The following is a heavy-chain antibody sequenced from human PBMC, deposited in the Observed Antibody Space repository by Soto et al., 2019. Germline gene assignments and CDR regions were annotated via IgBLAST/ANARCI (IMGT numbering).Heavy chain of an antibody. D-gene: IGHD3-22*01. V-gene: IGHV3-23*01. J-gene: IGHJ3*02. CDR1: GFTFSSYA. Sequence: GGSLRLSCAASGFTFSSYAMSWVRQAPGKGLEWVSAISGSGGSTYYADSVKGRFTISRDNSKNTLYLQMNSLRAEDTAVYYCAKDGYYDSSGYYPSGDAFDIWGQGTMVTVSS. CDR2: ISGSGGST. CDR3: AKDGYYDSSGYYPSGDAFDI.